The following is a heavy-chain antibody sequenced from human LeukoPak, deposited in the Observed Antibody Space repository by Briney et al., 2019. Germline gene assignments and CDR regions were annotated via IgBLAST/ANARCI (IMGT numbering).Heavy chain of an antibody. D-gene: IGHD6-13*01. CDR2: MKQDGSDK. V-gene: IGHV3-7*01. J-gene: IGHJ6*03. CDR1: GFTFSSYW. Sequence: GGSRRLSCAASGFTFSSYWMSWVRQAPGKGLEWVANMKQDGSDKYYVDSVKGRFTISRDNAKNSVYLQMNSLRAAETAVYYCVKVKQQLVRLLGRDTTYYYNYYLDVWGKGNTVTVSS. CDR3: VKVKQQLVRLLGRDTTYYYNYYLDV.